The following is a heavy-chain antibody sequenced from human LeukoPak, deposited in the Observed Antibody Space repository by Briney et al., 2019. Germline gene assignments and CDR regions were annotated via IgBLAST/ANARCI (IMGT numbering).Heavy chain of an antibody. Sequence: SVKVSCKASGGTFSSYAISWVRQAPGQGLEWMGGIIPIFGTANYTQKFQGRVTITADKSTSTAYMELSSLRSEDTAVYYCARDPYGSGNNWFDPWGQGTLVTVSS. CDR1: GGTFSSYA. J-gene: IGHJ5*02. D-gene: IGHD3-10*01. V-gene: IGHV1-69*06. CDR2: IIPIFGTA. CDR3: ARDPYGSGNNWFDP.